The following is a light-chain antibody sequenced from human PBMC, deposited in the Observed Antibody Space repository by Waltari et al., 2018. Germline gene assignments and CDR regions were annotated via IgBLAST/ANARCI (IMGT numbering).Light chain of an antibody. Sequence: SYVLTQPPSVSVAPGATAAITCGGDFLGSKSVHWYQQKPGQAPVLVIYADFDRASGIPERFSGSNSGNTATLTVSGVEAGDEADYYCQVWDSNFDHVVFGGGTKLTVL. CDR2: ADF. CDR1: FLGSKS. V-gene: IGLV3-21*04. CDR3: QVWDSNFDHVV. J-gene: IGLJ2*01.